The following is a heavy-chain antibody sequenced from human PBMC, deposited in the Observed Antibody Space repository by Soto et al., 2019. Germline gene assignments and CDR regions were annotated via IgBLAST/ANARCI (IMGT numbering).Heavy chain of an antibody. D-gene: IGHD4-4*01. CDR1: GFSLSTSGVG. V-gene: IGHV2-5*02. CDR3: AHRQARLQRGGVVY. CDR2: IYWDDDK. J-gene: IGHJ4*02. Sequence: QITLKESGPALVKPTQTLTLTCTFSGFSLSTSGVGVGWIRQPPGKALEWLALIYWDDDKRYSPSLKIRLTITKDTTKNQVVITMTNMDPVDTATYYCAHRQARLQRGGVVYWGQGTLVTVSS.